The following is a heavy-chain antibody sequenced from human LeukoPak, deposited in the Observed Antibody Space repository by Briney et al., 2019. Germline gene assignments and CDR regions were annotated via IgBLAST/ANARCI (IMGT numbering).Heavy chain of an antibody. Sequence: PGGSLRLSCAASGFTFDDYAMHWVRQAPGKGLEWVSGISWNSGSIGYADSVKGRFTISRDNAKNSLYLQMNSLRAEDTALYYCAKEGYCSSTSCYYDYWGQGTLVTVSS. CDR1: GFTFDDYA. J-gene: IGHJ4*02. D-gene: IGHD2-2*01. CDR2: ISWNSGSI. CDR3: AKEGYCSSTSCYYDY. V-gene: IGHV3-9*01.